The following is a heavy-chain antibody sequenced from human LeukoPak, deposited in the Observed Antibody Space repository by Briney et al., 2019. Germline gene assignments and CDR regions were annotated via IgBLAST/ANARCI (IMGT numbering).Heavy chain of an antibody. D-gene: IGHD5-18*01. CDR2: INTNTGNP. J-gene: IGHJ3*02. V-gene: IGHV7-4-1*02. CDR1: GYTFTNYA. Sequence: ASVKVSCKASGYTFTNYAMNWVRQAPGQGLEWMGWINTNTGNPRYAQDFTGRFVFSLDTSVSTAYLHINTLKTEDTAVYFCARGYSHDREGALDIWGQGTLVTVSS. CDR3: ARGYSHDREGALDI.